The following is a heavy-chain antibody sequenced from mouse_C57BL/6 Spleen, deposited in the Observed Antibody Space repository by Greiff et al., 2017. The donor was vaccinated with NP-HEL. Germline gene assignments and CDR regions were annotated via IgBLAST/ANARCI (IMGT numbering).Heavy chain of an antibody. CDR1: GYTFTEYT. Sequence: VQLQQSGAELVKPGASVKLSCKASGYTFTEYTIHWVKQRSGQGLEWIGLFYPGSGYINYNENFKDKATLTVDKSSSTVYMELSRLTSEDSAVYFCARHEKYYSRCSFDYWGQGTTLTVSS. D-gene: IGHD2-5*01. CDR3: ARHEKYYSRCSFDY. J-gene: IGHJ2*01. V-gene: IGHV1-62-2*01. CDR2: FYPGSGYI.